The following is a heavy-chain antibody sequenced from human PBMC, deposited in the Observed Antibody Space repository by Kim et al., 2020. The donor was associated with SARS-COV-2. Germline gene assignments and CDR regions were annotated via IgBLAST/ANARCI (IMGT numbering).Heavy chain of an antibody. CDR1: GFTFSSYW. CDR2: IKQDGSEK. D-gene: IGHD2-21*02. CDR3: AREIWSSPWGVTDAFDI. Sequence: GGSLRLSCAASGFTFSSYWMSWVRQAPGKGLEWVANIKQDGSEKYYVDSVKGRFTISRDNAKNSLYLQMNSLRAEDTAVYYCAREIWSSPWGVTDAFDIWGQGTMVTVSS. J-gene: IGHJ3*02. V-gene: IGHV3-7*03.